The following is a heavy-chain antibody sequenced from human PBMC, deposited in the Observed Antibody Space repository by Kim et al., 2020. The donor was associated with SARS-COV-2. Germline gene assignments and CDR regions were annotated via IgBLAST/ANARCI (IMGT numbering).Heavy chain of an antibody. J-gene: IGHJ4*02. D-gene: IGHD4-17*01. Sequence: LNSRVTISVDTSKNQFSLKLSSVTAADTAVYYCARQTLGDYGDYGYFDYWGQGTLVTVSS. V-gene: IGHV4-39*01. CDR3: ARQTLGDYGDYGYFDY.